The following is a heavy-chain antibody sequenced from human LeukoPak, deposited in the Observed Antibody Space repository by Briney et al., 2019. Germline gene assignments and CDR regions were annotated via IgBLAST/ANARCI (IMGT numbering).Heavy chain of an antibody. V-gene: IGHV1-8*01. D-gene: IGHD6-19*01. Sequence: ASVKVSCKASGYTFTSYDINWVRQATGQGLEWRGWMNPNSGNTGYAQKFQGRVTMTRNTSISTAYMELSSLRSEDTAVYYCARDGRVSGWYNWFDPWGQGTLVTVSS. CDR1: GYTFTSYD. J-gene: IGHJ5*02. CDR2: MNPNSGNT. CDR3: ARDGRVSGWYNWFDP.